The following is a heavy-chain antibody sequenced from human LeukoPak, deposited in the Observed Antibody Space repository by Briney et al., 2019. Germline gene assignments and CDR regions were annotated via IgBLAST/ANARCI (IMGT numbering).Heavy chain of an antibody. Sequence: GASVKVSCKASGYTFTSYDINWVRQATGQGREWMGWMNPNSGNTGYAQKFQGRVTMTRNTSISTAYMELSSLRSEDTAVYYCARRVWTYYYYGMDVWGQGTTVTVSS. J-gene: IGHJ6*02. CDR2: MNPNSGNT. CDR3: ARRVWTYYYYGMDV. D-gene: IGHD3/OR15-3a*01. V-gene: IGHV1-8*01. CDR1: GYTFTSYD.